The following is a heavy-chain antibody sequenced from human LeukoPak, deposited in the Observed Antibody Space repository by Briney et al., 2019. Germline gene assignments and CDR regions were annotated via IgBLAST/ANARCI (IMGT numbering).Heavy chain of an antibody. CDR2: ISSSGSII. CDR3: ARDFGLRITMVRRVRTHSGRGY. CDR1: GFTFSSYG. V-gene: IGHV3-48*04. D-gene: IGHD3-10*01. J-gene: IGHJ4*02. Sequence: PGGSLRLSCAASGFTFSSYGMSWVRQAPGKGLEWVSYISSSGSIIYYADSVKGRFTISRDNAKNSLYLQMNSLRAEDTAVYYCARDFGLRITMVRRVRTHSGRGYWGQGTLVTVSS.